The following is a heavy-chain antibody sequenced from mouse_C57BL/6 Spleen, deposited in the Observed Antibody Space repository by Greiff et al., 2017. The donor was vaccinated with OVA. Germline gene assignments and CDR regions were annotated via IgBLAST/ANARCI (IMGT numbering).Heavy chain of an antibody. V-gene: IGHV1-59*01. CDR1: GYTFTSYW. D-gene: IGHD2-3*01. CDR2: IDPSDSYT. J-gene: IGHJ2*01. CDR3: ARGGPYDGYSFDY. Sequence: VQLQQSGAELVRPGTSVKLSCKASGYTFTSYWMHWVKQRPGQGLEWIGVIDPSDSYTNYNQKFKGKATLTVDTSSSTAYMQLSSLTSEDSAVYYCARGGPYDGYSFDYWGQGTTLTVSS.